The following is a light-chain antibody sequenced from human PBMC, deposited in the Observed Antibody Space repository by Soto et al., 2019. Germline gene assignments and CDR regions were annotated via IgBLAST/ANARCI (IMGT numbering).Light chain of an antibody. J-gene: IGKJ1*01. CDR1: QGIGNS. V-gene: IGKV1-17*01. CDR3: QQHYDYWWT. CDR2: AAS. Sequence: DIPMTQSPPSLSASVGDRVTITCRASQGIGNSLGWYQQKPGKAPKRLIYAASSLQSGVPSRFSGSVSGTEFTPPTSGLQPEYLATYYFQQHYDYWWTSGKGTRVKI.